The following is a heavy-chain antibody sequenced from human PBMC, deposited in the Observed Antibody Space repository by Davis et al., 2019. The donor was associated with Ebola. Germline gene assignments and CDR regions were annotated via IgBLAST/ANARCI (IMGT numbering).Heavy chain of an antibody. CDR2: INPSGGST. D-gene: IGHD1-26*01. J-gene: IGHJ6*02. V-gene: IGHV1-46*01. Sequence: ASVKVSCKASGYTFTSYYMHWVRQAPAQGLEWMGIINPSGGSTSYAQKFQGRVTMTRDTSTSTVYMELSSLRSGDTAVYYCARNSGSYHYYYYGMDVWGQGTTVTVSS. CDR3: ARNSGSYHYYYYGMDV. CDR1: GYTFTSYY.